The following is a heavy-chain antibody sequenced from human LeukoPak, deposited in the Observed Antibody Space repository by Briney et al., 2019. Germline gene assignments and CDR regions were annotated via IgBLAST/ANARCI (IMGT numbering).Heavy chain of an antibody. Sequence: ASVKVSCKASGYTFTSYGITWVRQAPGQGLEWMGWISGYNGNTNYAQKFQGRVTMTTDTSTGTAYMELSSLRSEDTAVYYCARDRGYSYAKKSSEYYYMDVWGKGTTVTISS. CDR1: GYTFTSYG. D-gene: IGHD5-18*01. CDR3: ARDRGYSYAKKSSEYYYMDV. CDR2: ISGYNGNT. J-gene: IGHJ6*03. V-gene: IGHV1-18*01.